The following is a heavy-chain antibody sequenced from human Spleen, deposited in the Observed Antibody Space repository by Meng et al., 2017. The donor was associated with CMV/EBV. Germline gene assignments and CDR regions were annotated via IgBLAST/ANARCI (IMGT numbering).Heavy chain of an antibody. Sequence: ASVKVSCKASGYTFTGYYMYWVRQAPGQGLEWMGWINPNSGGTDYAQKFQGRVTMTRDTSISTAYMELSRLRSDDTAVYYCARDRSGSYLGHYGMDVWGQGTTVTVSS. D-gene: IGHD1-26*01. CDR2: INPNSGGT. V-gene: IGHV1-2*02. J-gene: IGHJ6*02. CDR1: GYTFTGYY. CDR3: ARDRSGSYLGHYGMDV.